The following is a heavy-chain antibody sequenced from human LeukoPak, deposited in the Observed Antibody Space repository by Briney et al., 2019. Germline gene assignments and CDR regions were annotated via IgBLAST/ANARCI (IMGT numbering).Heavy chain of an antibody. D-gene: IGHD4-17*01. J-gene: IGHJ4*02. CDR2: IWYDGSNK. CDR1: GFTFSNYG. CDR3: ARDRGQYGNYFDY. Sequence: PGGSLRLSCAPSGFTFSNYGMHWVRQAPGKGLEWVAVIWYDGSNKYYADSVKGRFTISRDNSKNTLHLQLNSLRAEDTAVYYCARDRGQYGNYFDYWGQGTLVTVSS. V-gene: IGHV3-33*01.